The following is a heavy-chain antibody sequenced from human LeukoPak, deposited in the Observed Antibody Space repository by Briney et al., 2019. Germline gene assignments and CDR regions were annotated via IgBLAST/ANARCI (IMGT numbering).Heavy chain of an antibody. D-gene: IGHD6-13*01. CDR2: INAGNGNT. Sequence: GASVRVSCNASGYTFTSYAMHWVRQAPGQRLEWMGWINAGNGNTKYSQKFQGRVTITRDTSASTAYMEPSSLRSEDTAVYYCARGQSLAAAGADFDYWGQGTLVTVSS. V-gene: IGHV1-3*01. CDR1: GYTFTSYA. J-gene: IGHJ4*02. CDR3: ARGQSLAAAGADFDY.